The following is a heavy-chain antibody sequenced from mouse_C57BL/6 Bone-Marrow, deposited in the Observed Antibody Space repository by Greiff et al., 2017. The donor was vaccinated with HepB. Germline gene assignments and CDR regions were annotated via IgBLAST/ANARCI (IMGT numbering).Heavy chain of an antibody. J-gene: IGHJ1*03. D-gene: IGHD4-1*01. Sequence: EVKLVESGGGLVQPGGSLKLSCAASGFTFSDYYMYWVRQTPEKRLEWVAYISNGGGSTYYPDTVKGRFTISRDNAKNTLYLQMSRLKSEDTAMYYCARQNWYWYMDVWGTGTTVTVSS. CDR3: ARQNWYWYMDV. V-gene: IGHV5-12*01. CDR1: GFTFSDYY. CDR2: ISNGGGST.